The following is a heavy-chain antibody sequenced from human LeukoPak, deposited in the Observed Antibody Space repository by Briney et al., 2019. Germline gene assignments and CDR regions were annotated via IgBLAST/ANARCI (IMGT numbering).Heavy chain of an antibody. J-gene: IGHJ5*02. CDR3: AKALYYDSSGPYPRRFDP. CDR1: GFTFSNYD. Sequence: GSLRLSCATSGFTFSNYDMHWVRQAPGKGLEWVAFIHSDGSNKYYADSVKGRFTISRDNSKNTLYLQMNSLRAEDTAVYYCAKALYYDSSGPYPRRFDPWGQGTLVTVSS. V-gene: IGHV3-30*02. D-gene: IGHD3-22*01. CDR2: IHSDGSNK.